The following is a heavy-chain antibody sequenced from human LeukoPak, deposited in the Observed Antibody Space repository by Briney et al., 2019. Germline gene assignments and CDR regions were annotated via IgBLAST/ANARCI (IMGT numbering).Heavy chain of an antibody. Sequence: SETLSLTCAVSSASISISSYYWGWIRQPPGKGLQWIGSIYYSGSTYYNPSLRGRVIISADTSKNQFSLKLSSVTAADTAVYYCARIRARYDFWTGYYRGYFDYWGQGTLVTVSS. V-gene: IGHV4-39*01. CDR3: ARIRARYDFWTGYYRGYFDY. CDR1: SASISISSYY. CDR2: IYYSGST. J-gene: IGHJ4*02. D-gene: IGHD3-3*01.